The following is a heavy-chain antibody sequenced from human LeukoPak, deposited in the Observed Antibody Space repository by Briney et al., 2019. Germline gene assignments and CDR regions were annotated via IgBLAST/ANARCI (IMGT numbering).Heavy chain of an antibody. Sequence: GASVKVSCKASGYTFTSYGISWVRQAPGQGLKWMGWISAYNGNTNYAQKLQGRFTMTTDTSTSTAYMELRSLRSDDTAVYYCARDLKPYQPGGNWFDPWGQGTLVTVSS. CDR2: ISAYNGNT. D-gene: IGHD1-14*01. V-gene: IGHV1-18*01. J-gene: IGHJ5*02. CDR3: ARDLKPYQPGGNWFDP. CDR1: GYTFTSYG.